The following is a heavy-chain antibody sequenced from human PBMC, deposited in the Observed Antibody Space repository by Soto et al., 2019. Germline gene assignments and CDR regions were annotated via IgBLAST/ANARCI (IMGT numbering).Heavy chain of an antibody. CDR1: GYTFTSYD. CDR3: ARGVRDIVVVPAAMHYYYYMDV. D-gene: IGHD2-2*01. CDR2: MNPNSGNT. Sequence: ASVKVSCKASGYTFTSYDINWVRQATGQGLEWMGWMNPNSGNTGYAQKFQGRVTMTRNTSISTAYMELSSLRSEDTAVYYCARGVRDIVVVPAAMHYYYYMDVWGKGTKVTVSS. V-gene: IGHV1-8*01. J-gene: IGHJ6*03.